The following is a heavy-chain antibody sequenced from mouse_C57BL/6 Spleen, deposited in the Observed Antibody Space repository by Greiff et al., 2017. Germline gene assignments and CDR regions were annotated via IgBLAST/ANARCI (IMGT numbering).Heavy chain of an antibody. V-gene: IGHV5-9-1*02. CDR2: ISSGGDYI. CDR1: GFTFSSYA. CDR3: TRGGDYDGNSWFAY. D-gene: IGHD2-1*01. J-gene: IGHJ3*01. Sequence: EVMLVESGEGLVKPGGSLKLSCAASGFTFSSYAMSWVRQTPEKRLEWVAYISSGGDYIYYADTVKGRFTISRDNARNTLYLQMSSLKSEDTAMYYCTRGGDYDGNSWFAYWGQGTLVTVSA.